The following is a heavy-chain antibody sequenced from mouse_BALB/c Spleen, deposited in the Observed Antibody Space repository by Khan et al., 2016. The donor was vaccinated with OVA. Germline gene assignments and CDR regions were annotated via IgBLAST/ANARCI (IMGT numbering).Heavy chain of an antibody. D-gene: IGHD1-1*02. CDR1: GYTFTSYW. V-gene: IGHV1-7*01. Sequence: QVQLQQSGAELAKPGASVKMSCKASGYTFTSYWMHWVKQRPGQGLEWIGYINPSTGYTEYNQKFKDKATVTADKSSSTAYMQLSSLTSEDSAVHYCGRAMHEGNPPFAYWGQGTLVTVSA. CDR3: GRAMHEGNPPFAY. J-gene: IGHJ3*01. CDR2: INPSTGYT.